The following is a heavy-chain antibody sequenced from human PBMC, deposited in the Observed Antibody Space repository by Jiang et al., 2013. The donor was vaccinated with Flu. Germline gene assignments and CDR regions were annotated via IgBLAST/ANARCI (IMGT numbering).Heavy chain of an antibody. Sequence: GPGLVKPSETLSLTCTVSGGSVSSGSYYWSWIRQPPGKGLEWIGYIYYSGSTNYNPSLKSRVTISVDTSKNQFSLKLSSVTAADTAVYYCAREGGVGATPHYFDYWGQGTLVTVSS. D-gene: IGHD1-26*01. CDR2: IYYSGST. CDR3: AREGGVGATPHYFDY. V-gene: IGHV4-61*01. J-gene: IGHJ4*02. CDR1: GGSVSSGSYY.